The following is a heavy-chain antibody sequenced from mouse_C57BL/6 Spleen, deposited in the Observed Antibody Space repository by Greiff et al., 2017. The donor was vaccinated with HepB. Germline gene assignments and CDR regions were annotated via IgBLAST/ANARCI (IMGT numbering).Heavy chain of an antibody. Sequence: QVQLQQPGAELVRPGSSVKLSCKASGYTFTSYWMHWVKQRPIQGLEWIGNIDPSDSETHYNQKFKDKATLTVDKSSSTAYMQLSSLTSEDSAVYYCARDLRQFSYAMDYWGQGTSVTVSS. D-gene: IGHD1-1*01. CDR1: GYTFTSYW. CDR3: ARDLRQFSYAMDY. J-gene: IGHJ4*01. V-gene: IGHV1-52*01. CDR2: IDPSDSET.